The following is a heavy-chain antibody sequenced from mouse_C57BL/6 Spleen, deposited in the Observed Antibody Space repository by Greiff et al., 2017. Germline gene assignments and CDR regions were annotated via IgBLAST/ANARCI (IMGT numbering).Heavy chain of an antibody. V-gene: IGHV1-80*01. CDR2: IYPGDGGT. CDR3: AREEGYYGSAPFAY. CDR1: GYAFSSYW. Sequence: QVQLQQSGAELVKPGASVKISCKASGYAFSSYWMNWVQQRPGKGLEWIGQIYPGDGGTNYNGQFKGKATLTADKSSSTAYMQLSSLTSEASAVYFCAREEGYYGSAPFAYWGQGTLVTVSA. D-gene: IGHD1-1*01. J-gene: IGHJ3*01.